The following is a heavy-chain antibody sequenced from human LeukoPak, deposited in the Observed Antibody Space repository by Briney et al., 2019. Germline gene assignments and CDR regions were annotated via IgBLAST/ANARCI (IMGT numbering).Heavy chain of an antibody. CDR2: ISWNSGGI. J-gene: IGHJ4*02. V-gene: IGHV3-9*01. Sequence: GRSLRLSCAASGFTFDDYAMYWVRQAPGKGLEWVSGISWNSGGIGYADSVKGRFTISRDNAKNSLYLQMNSLRAEDTALYYCAKDREGLGNDYFDYWGQGTLVTVSS. CDR3: AKDREGLGNDYFDY. CDR1: GFTFDDYA.